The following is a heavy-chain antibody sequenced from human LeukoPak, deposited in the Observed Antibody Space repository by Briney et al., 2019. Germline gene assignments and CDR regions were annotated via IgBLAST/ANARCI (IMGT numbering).Heavy chain of an antibody. CDR2: NSGSGGST. D-gene: IGHD3-16*02. CDR3: GRPYDDVGGNYRDFCYYSMDV. J-gene: IGHJ6*02. CDR1: GFTFSSYA. Sequence: PGGSLRLSCAASGFTFSSYAMSWVRPAPGKGLEWVSANSGSGGSTYYADSVKGRFTISRDNPKNTLYLQMNSLRAEDTAVYYCGRPYDDVGGNYRDFCYYSMDVWGQGTTVTVSS. V-gene: IGHV3-23*01.